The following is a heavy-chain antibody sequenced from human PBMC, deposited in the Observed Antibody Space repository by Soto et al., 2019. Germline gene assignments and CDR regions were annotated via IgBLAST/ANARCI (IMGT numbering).Heavy chain of an antibody. Sequence: GGSLRLSCAASGFTFSSYGMSWVRQAPGKGLEWVANIKQDGSEKYYVDSVKGRFTISRDNAKNSLYLQMNSLRAEDTAVYYCGLVRYYYYYMHVWCKTTSVTVS. CDR1: GFTFSSYG. CDR2: IKQDGSEK. D-gene: IGHD6-6*01. V-gene: IGHV3-7*01. J-gene: IGHJ6*03. CDR3: GLVRYYYYYMHV.